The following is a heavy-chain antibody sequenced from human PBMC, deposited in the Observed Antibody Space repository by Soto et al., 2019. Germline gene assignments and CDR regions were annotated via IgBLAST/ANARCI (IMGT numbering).Heavy chain of an antibody. CDR1: GFTFSSYA. Sequence: AGGSLRLSCAASGFTFSSYAMSWVRQAPGKGLEWVSAISGSGGSTYYADSVKGRFTISRDNSKNTLYLQMNSLRAEDTAVYYYILYCSSTSCIDYWGQGTLVTVSS. J-gene: IGHJ4*02. D-gene: IGHD2-2*01. V-gene: IGHV3-23*01. CDR2: ISGSGGST. CDR3: ILYCSSTSCIDY.